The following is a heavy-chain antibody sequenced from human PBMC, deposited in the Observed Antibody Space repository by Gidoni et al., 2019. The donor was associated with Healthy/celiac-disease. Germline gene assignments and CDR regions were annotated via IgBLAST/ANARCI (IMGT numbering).Heavy chain of an antibody. CDR2: IIPIFGTA. Sequence: QVQLVQSGAEVKKPGSSVKVSCQASGGTFSSYAISWVRQAPGQGLEWMGGIIPIFGTANYAQKFQGRVTITADESTSTAYMELSSLRSEDTAVYYCAREGGSGSYYNVGWFDPWGQGTLVTVSS. V-gene: IGHV1-69*01. D-gene: IGHD3-10*01. CDR1: GGTFSSYA. CDR3: AREGGSGSYYNVGWFDP. J-gene: IGHJ5*02.